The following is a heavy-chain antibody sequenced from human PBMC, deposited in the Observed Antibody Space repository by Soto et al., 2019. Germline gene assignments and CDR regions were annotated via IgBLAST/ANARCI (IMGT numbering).Heavy chain of an antibody. V-gene: IGHV4-31*11. Sequence: PSETLSLTCAVYGGSFSGYYWGWIRQHTGKGLEWIGYIYYSGSTYYNPSLKSRVTISVDTSKNQFSLKLSSVTAADTAVYYCARDRGYSSGWYWFWFDPWGQGTLVTVSS. CDR1: GGSFSGYY. CDR3: ARDRGYSSGWYWFWFDP. CDR2: IYYSGST. D-gene: IGHD6-19*01. J-gene: IGHJ5*02.